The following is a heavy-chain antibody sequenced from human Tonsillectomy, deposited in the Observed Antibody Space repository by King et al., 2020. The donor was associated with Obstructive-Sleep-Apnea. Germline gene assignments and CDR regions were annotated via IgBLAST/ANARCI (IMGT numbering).Heavy chain of an antibody. CDR2: IYWDDEK. CDR1: GFSLSTSGLA. Sequence: TLKESGPTLMKPTQTLTLTCTFSGFSLSTSGLAVGWIRQSPGKALEWLALIYWDDEKRYSPSLKSRLTITKDTSKNQVVLTMTNMDPVDTATYYCANRPVIHMIRGAMGYFDYWGQGTLVTVSS. J-gene: IGHJ4*02. V-gene: IGHV2-5*02. D-gene: IGHD3-10*01. CDR3: ANRPVIHMIRGAMGYFDY.